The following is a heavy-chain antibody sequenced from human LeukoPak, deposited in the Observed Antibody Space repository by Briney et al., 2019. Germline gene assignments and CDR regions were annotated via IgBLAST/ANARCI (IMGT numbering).Heavy chain of an antibody. D-gene: IGHD3-16*01. CDR2: IIPIFGTA. CDR3: ARDFFMITFGGAIGY. CDR1: GGTFSSYA. V-gene: IGHV1-69*13. J-gene: IGHJ4*02. Sequence: SVKVSCKASGGTFSSYAISWVRQAPGQGLEWMGGIIPIFGTANYAQKFQGRVTITPDESTSTAYMELSSLRSEDTAVYYCARDFFMITFGGAIGYWGQGTLVTVSS.